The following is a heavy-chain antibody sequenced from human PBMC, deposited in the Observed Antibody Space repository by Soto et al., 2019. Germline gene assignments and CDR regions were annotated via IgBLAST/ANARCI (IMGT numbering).Heavy chain of an antibody. CDR1: GYTFVNDE. V-gene: IGHV1-8*01. CDR2: VSAHSFDX. J-gene: IGHJ4*02. Sequence: GASVKVSCNASGYTFVNDEINWLRQATGQGLEWLGCVSAHSFDXXXSXXXRXXXXXXXNTXXRTXXXRXXXXXXEDTAVYYCARQQAMDYWGQGTLVTVSS. CDR3: ARQQAMDY.